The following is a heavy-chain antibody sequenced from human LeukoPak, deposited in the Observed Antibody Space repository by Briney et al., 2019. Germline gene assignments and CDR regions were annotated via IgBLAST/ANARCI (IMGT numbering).Heavy chain of an antibody. V-gene: IGHV4-39*01. CDR3: ARGPYSYDSSGAFDI. CDR1: GGSISSSSYY. CDR2: IYYSGST. D-gene: IGHD3-22*01. Sequence: TSETLSLTCTVSGGSISSSSYYWGWIRQPPGKGLEWIGSIYYSGSTYYNPSLKSRVTISVDTSKNQFSLKLSSVTAADTAVYFCARGPYSYDSSGAFDIWGQGTMVTVSS. J-gene: IGHJ3*02.